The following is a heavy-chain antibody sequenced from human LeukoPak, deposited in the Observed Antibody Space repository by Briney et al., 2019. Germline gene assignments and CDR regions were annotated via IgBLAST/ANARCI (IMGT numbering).Heavy chain of an antibody. V-gene: IGHV1-46*01. CDR1: GYTFTSYY. CDR3: ARGYCSGGSCYDWFDP. J-gene: IGHJ5*02. D-gene: IGHD2-15*01. Sequence: ASVKVSCKASGYTFTSYYMHWVRQAPGQGLEWMGIINPSGGSTSYAQKFQGRVTMTGDTSTSTVYMELSSLRSEDTAVYYCARGYCSGGSCYDWFDPWGQGTLVTVSS. CDR2: INPSGGST.